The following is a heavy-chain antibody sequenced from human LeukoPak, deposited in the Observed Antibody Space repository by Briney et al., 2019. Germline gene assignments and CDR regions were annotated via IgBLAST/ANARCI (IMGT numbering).Heavy chain of an antibody. Sequence: ASVKVSCKASGYTFTSYYMHWVRQAPGQGLEWMGLINPSGGSTSYAQKFQGRVTMTRDTSTSTVYMELSSLRSEDTAVYYCARGQLLWFGESTYDYWGQGTLVTVSS. V-gene: IGHV1-46*01. CDR1: GYTFTSYY. J-gene: IGHJ4*02. CDR3: ARGQLLWFGESTYDY. D-gene: IGHD3-10*01. CDR2: INPSGGST.